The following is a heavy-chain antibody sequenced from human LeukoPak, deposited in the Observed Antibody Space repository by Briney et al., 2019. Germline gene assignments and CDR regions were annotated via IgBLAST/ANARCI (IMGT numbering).Heavy chain of an antibody. Sequence: GGSLRLSCAASGFIFSNAWMTWVRQAPGKGLEWVGRIKSKTDGGTIDYAAPVKGRFTISRDDSKDTLYLQMNSLKTEDTALYYCSTDLMGFCSFTGCYDNWLDPWGQGTLVTVSS. CDR1: GFIFSNAW. J-gene: IGHJ5*02. V-gene: IGHV3-15*01. D-gene: IGHD2-2*01. CDR2: IKSKTDGGTI. CDR3: STDLMGFCSFTGCYDNWLDP.